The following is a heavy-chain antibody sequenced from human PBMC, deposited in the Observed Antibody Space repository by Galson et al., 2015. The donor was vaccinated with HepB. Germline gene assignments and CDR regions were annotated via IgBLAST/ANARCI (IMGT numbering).Heavy chain of an antibody. Sequence: SLRLSCATSGFTFADYAMHWVRQAPGKGLEWVSVISWDSGSIGYADSVKGRFTISRDNAKNSLYPQMNSLRAEDTALYYCAKALISGSCLAYYFDYWGQGTLVTVS. CDR1: GFTFADYA. V-gene: IGHV3-9*01. CDR3: AKALISGSCLAYYFDY. CDR2: ISWDSGSI. J-gene: IGHJ4*02. D-gene: IGHD5-12*01.